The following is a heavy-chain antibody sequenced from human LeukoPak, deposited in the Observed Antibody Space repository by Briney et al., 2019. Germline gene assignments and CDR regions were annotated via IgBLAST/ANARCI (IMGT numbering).Heavy chain of an antibody. J-gene: IGHJ4*02. CDR3: ARGTTDDY. CDR2: INPSGGST. D-gene: IGHD2/OR15-2a*01. V-gene: IGHV1-46*01. Sequence: ASVKVSCKASGYTFTSYSIDWVRQAPGQGLEWMGVINPSGGSTRYAQKFQGRVTMTGDPSTRTVYMELSSLTSDDTAVYYCARGTTDDYWGQGTPVTVSS. CDR1: GYTFTSYS.